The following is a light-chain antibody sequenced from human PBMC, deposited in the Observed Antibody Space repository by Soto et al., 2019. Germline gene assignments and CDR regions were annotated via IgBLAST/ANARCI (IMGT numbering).Light chain of an antibody. J-gene: IGKJ1*01. CDR2: GAS. CDR3: QKYGGSLWT. Sequence: ELVLPHSSGTISFSPGERSYVSLRSSQSVSSSYLAWYQQIPGQAPRLLIYGASSRATGIPDRFSGSGSGTDFTLTISRLEPEDFAVYYCQKYGGSLWTCGKGHTVAIK. CDR1: QSVSSSY. V-gene: IGKV3-20*01.